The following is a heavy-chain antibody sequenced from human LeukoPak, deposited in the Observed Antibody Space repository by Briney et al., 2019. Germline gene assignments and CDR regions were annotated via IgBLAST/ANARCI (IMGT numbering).Heavy chain of an antibody. V-gene: IGHV3-30*02. CDR3: AKMVLDKGAEAGIAAAANGY. CDR2: IRYDGSNK. CDR1: GFTFSSYG. J-gene: IGHJ4*02. D-gene: IGHD6-13*01. Sequence: PGGSLRLSCAASGFTFSSYGMHWVRQAPGKGLEWVAFIRYDGSNKYYADSVKGRFTISRDNSKNTLYLQMNSLRAEDTAVYYCAKMVLDKGAEAGIAAAANGYWGQGTLVTVSS.